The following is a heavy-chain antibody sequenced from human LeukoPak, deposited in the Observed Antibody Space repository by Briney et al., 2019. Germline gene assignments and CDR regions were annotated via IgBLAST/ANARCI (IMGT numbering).Heavy chain of an antibody. V-gene: IGHV5-51*01. CDR1: GYSFTSYW. CDR2: IYPGDSDT. Sequence: GESLKISCKGSGYSFTSYWIGWVRQMPGKGLEWMGIIYPGDSDTRYSPSFQGQVTISADKSISTAYLQWSSLKALDTAMYYCARQDSDSLGYFTPKIAAAGNFDYWGQGTLVTVSS. D-gene: IGHD6-13*01. J-gene: IGHJ4*02. CDR3: ARQDSDSLGYFTPKIAAAGNFDY.